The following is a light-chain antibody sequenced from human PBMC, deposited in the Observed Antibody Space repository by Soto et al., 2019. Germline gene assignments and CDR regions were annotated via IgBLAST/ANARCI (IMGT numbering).Light chain of an antibody. Sequence: DIVMTQSPATLSVSQGERATLSCRASQRIGSNFAWYQEKPGQAPRLLIYSAFTRATGIPARFSGSGSGAEFTLTISSLQSEDFAVYYCQHYVTWPLTFGGGTKVDIK. CDR2: SAF. CDR3: QHYVTWPLT. CDR1: QRIGSN. J-gene: IGKJ4*01. V-gene: IGKV3-15*01.